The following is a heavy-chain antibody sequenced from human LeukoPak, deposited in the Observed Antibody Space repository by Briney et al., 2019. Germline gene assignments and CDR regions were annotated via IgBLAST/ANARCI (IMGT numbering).Heavy chain of an antibody. D-gene: IGHD3-16*01. Sequence: SETLSLTCAVYGGSFSGYYWSWIRQPPGKGREWIGEINHSGSTNYNPSLKSRVTISVDTSRNQFSLKLGSVTAADTGVYYCASFPDCWGSLGAFDIWGQGTMVTVSS. V-gene: IGHV4-34*01. CDR2: INHSGST. J-gene: IGHJ3*02. CDR3: ASFPDCWGSLGAFDI. CDR1: GGSFSGYY.